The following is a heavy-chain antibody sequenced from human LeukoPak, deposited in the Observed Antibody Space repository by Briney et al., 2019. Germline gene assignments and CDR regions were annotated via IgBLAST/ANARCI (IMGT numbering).Heavy chain of an antibody. D-gene: IGHD5-24*01. J-gene: IGHJ3*02. CDR2: IRYDGSNK. Sequence: GGSLRLSCAASGFTFSSYGMHWVRQAPGKGLEWVAFIRYDGSNKYYADSVKGRFTISRDNSKNTLYLQMNSLRAEDTAVYYCAKLGPRDGYRSAFDIWGQGTMVTVSS. CDR1: GFTFSSYG. CDR3: AKLGPRDGYRSAFDI. V-gene: IGHV3-30*02.